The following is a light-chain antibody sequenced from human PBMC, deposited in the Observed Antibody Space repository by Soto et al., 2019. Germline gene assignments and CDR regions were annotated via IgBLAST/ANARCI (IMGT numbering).Light chain of an antibody. CDR3: CSYVGSYTGL. V-gene: IGLV2-11*01. CDR2: DVS. J-gene: IGLJ1*01. CDR1: SSDVGGYNY. Sequence: QSVLTQPRSVSGSPGQSVTISCTGTSSDVGGYNYVSWYQQHPGKAPKLMIYDVSKRPSGVPDRFSGSKSGNTASLTISGLQAEDEADYYCCSYVGSYTGLFGTGTKVAVL.